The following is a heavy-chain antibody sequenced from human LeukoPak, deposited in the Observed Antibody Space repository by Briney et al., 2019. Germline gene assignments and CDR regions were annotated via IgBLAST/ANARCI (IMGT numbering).Heavy chain of an antibody. CDR3: ARLAYGDYAFDY. Sequence: THGASLQISCKGSGYSFTSYWIGWVRQLPGKGLEWMGIIYPGDSDTRYSPSLQGQVTISADKSISTAYLQWSSLKASDTAMYYCARLAYGDYAFDYWGQGTLVTVSS. J-gene: IGHJ4*02. CDR2: IYPGDSDT. D-gene: IGHD4-17*01. CDR1: GYSFTSYW. V-gene: IGHV5-51*01.